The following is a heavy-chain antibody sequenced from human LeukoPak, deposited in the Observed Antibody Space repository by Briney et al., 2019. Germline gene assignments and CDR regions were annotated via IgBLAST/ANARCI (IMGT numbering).Heavy chain of an antibody. CDR2: MNPKSGNT. CDR3: ARAVVVITPRTTKIKRYYFDY. CDR1: GYTFTNYD. Sequence: ASVKVSCKASGYTFTNYDINWVRQATGQGLEWMGWMNPKSGNTGYAQKFQGRVTITGNTSITTAYLELSSLRSEDTAVYYCARAVVVITPRTTKIKRYYFDYWGQGTLVTVSS. D-gene: IGHD3-22*01. J-gene: IGHJ4*02. V-gene: IGHV1-8*03.